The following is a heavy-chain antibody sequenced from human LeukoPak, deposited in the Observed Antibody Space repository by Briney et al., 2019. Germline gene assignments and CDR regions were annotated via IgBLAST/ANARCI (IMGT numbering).Heavy chain of an antibody. Sequence: ASVKVSCKASGYTFTGYYMHRVRQAPGQGLEWMGRINPNSGGTNYAQKFQGRVTMTRDTSISTAYMELSRLRSDDTAVYYCARQPDTYYYDSSGSLSGYWGQGTLVTVSS. CDR2: INPNSGGT. CDR1: GYTFTGYY. CDR3: ARQPDTYYYDSSGSLSGY. J-gene: IGHJ4*02. D-gene: IGHD3-22*01. V-gene: IGHV1-2*06.